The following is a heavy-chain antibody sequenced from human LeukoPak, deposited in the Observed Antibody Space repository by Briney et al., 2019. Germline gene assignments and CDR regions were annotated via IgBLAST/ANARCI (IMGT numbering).Heavy chain of an antibody. V-gene: IGHV4-59*01. D-gene: IGHD3/OR15-3a*01. Sequence: PSETLSLTCAVYGGSFSGYYWSWIRQPPGKGLEWIGYIHYSGSTNYNPSLKSRVTISVDTSKNQFSLRLSSVTPADTAVYYCAREDWTTLDYWGQGALVTVSS. J-gene: IGHJ4*02. CDR1: GGSFSGYY. CDR3: AREDWTTLDY. CDR2: IHYSGST.